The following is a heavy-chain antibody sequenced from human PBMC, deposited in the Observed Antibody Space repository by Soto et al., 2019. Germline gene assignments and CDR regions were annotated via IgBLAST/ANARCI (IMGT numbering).Heavy chain of an antibody. V-gene: IGHV3-30-3*01. CDR1: GFTFSSYA. CDR3: ARDLVGLGSYYFDY. J-gene: IGHJ4*02. Sequence: GGSLRLSCAASGFTFSSYAMHWVRQAPGKGLEWVAVISYDGSNKYYADSVKGRFTISRDNSKNTLYLQMNSLRAEDTAVYYCARDLVGLGSYYFDYWGQGTLVTVSS. CDR2: ISYDGSNK. D-gene: IGHD1-26*01.